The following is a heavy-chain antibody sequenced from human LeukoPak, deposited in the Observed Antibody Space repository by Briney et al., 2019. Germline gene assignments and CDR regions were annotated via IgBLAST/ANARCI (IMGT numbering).Heavy chain of an antibody. CDR3: AREVVLMVYADPDYYYYYMDV. J-gene: IGHJ6*03. Sequence: ASVKVSCKASGGTFGSYAISWVRQAPGQGLEWMGRIIPIFGTANYAQKFQGRVTITTDESTSTAYMELSSLRSEDTAVYYCAREVVLMVYADPDYYYYYMDVWGKGTTVTVSS. D-gene: IGHD2-8*01. CDR2: IIPIFGTA. V-gene: IGHV1-69*05. CDR1: GGTFGSYA.